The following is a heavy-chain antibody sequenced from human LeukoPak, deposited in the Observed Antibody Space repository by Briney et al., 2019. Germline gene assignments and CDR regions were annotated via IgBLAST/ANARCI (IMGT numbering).Heavy chain of an antibody. Sequence: ASVKVSCKTSGYTFTGYYMHWVRQAPGQGLEWMGWINPNSGGTNYAQKFQGRVTMTRDTSISTAYMELSRLGSDDTAVYYCARDLITMVRGLDVWGQGATVTVSS. J-gene: IGHJ6*02. D-gene: IGHD3-10*01. CDR3: ARDLITMVRGLDV. CDR2: INPNSGGT. CDR1: GYTFTGYY. V-gene: IGHV1-2*02.